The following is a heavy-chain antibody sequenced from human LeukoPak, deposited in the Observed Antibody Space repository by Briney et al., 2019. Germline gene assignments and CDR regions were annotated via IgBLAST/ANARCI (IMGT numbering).Heavy chain of an antibody. D-gene: IGHD3-9*01. V-gene: IGHV3-23*01. CDR1: GFTFSNNV. Sequence: ARCRRLPCAASGFTFSNNVMSWVRQAPGKWPEWDSGTSTHAGDTYYADSVRGRFTISRDTSRNTPCIQMSSLIATQPANNYRAKTSRYDIFNGLDYRGQGSLVNGSS. CDR2: TSTHAGDT. CDR3: AKTSRYDIFNGLDY. J-gene: IGHJ4*01.